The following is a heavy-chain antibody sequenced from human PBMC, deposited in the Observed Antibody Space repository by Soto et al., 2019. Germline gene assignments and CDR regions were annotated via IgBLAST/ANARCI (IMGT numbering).Heavy chain of an antibody. CDR3: ARGRPSIAARRRRVDAFDI. CDR1: GGSFSGYY. Sequence: QVQLQQWGAGLLKPSETLSLTCAVYGGSFSGYYWSWIRQPPGKGLEWIGEINHSGSTNYNPSLKSRVTISVDTSKSQFSLKLSSVTAADTAVYYCARGRPSIAARRRRVDAFDIWGQGTMVTVSS. CDR2: INHSGST. V-gene: IGHV4-34*01. D-gene: IGHD6-6*01. J-gene: IGHJ3*02.